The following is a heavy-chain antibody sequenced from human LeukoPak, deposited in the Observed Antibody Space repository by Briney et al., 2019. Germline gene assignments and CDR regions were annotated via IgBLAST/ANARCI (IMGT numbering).Heavy chain of an antibody. CDR3: ARRDFWSGHYHFDY. CDR2: IYYSGGT. CDR1: GDSIGSSSYY. V-gene: IGHV4-39*01. Sequence: PSETLSLTCTVSGDSIGSSSYYWGWIRQPPGKGLEWIGSIYYSGGTYYNPSLKSRVTISVDTSKNQFSLKLSSVTAADTAVYYCARRDFWSGHYHFDYWGQGTLVTVSS. J-gene: IGHJ4*02. D-gene: IGHD3-3*01.